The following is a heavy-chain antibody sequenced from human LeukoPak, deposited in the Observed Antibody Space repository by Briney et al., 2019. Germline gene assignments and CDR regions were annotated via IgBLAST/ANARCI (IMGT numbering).Heavy chain of an antibody. CDR1: GFTFSSYE. CDR3: ARVLVWLWLEGGYFDY. CDR2: IKQDGSEK. Sequence: PGGSLRLSCAASGFTFSSYEMNWVRQAPGKGLEWVANIKQDGSEKYYVDSVKGRFTISRDNAKNSLYLQMNSLRAEDTAVYYCARVLVWLWLEGGYFDYWGQGTLVTVSS. D-gene: IGHD5-18*01. V-gene: IGHV3-7*01. J-gene: IGHJ4*02.